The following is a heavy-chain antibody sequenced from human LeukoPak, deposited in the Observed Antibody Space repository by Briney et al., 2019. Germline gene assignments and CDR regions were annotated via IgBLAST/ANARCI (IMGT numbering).Heavy chain of an antibody. D-gene: IGHD4-17*01. J-gene: IGHJ4*02. Sequence: PSETLSLTCTVSGGSISSSSYYWGWIRQPPGKGLEWIGSIFYSGSTYYNPSLMSRVTISVDTSKNHFSLKLSSVTAADTAVYYCARTGMTTVTNFDYWGQGTLVTVSS. CDR2: IFYSGST. CDR3: ARTGMTTVTNFDY. V-gene: IGHV4-39*01. CDR1: GGSISSSSYY.